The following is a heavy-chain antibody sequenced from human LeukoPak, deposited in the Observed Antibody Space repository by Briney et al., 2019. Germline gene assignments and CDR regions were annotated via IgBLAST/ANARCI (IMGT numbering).Heavy chain of an antibody. J-gene: IGHJ4*02. V-gene: IGHV3-23*01. CDR1: GIDFNNYA. Sequence: GGSLRLSCAASGIDFNNYAMSWVRQGPGKRLEWVSAMSGTGYHTYYADSDKTYYADSVKGRFTISRDNSKSTVYLHMNNLRLEDTAIYYCAKGAAIDHWGQGTLVTVSS. CDR3: AKGAAIDH. CDR2: MSGTGYHTYYADSDKT.